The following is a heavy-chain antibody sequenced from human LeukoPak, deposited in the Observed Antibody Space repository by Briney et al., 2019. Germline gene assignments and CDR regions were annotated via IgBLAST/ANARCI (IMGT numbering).Heavy chain of an antibody. J-gene: IGHJ4*02. V-gene: IGHV1-24*01. CDR3: ATLTIFGVVPDY. CDR2: FDPEDGET. D-gene: IGHD3-3*01. Sequence: ASVKVSCKVSGYTLTELSMHWVRQAPRKGLEWMGGFDPEDGETIYAQKFQGRVTMTEDTSTDTAYMELSSLRSEDTAVYYCATLTIFGVVPDYWGQGTLVTVSS. CDR1: GYTLTELS.